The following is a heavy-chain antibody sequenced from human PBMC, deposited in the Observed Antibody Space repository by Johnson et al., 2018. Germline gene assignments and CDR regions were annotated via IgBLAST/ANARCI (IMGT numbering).Heavy chain of an antibody. CDR2: ISGSGGGT. J-gene: IGHJ4*02. CDR3: ATSDY. Sequence: VQLQESGGGLVQPGGSLRLSCAASGFTFSRYGMSWVRQAPGKGLEWVSAISGSGGGTSYADSVKGRFTISRDNSKSTLYLQMNSLRVEDTAVYYCATSDYWGQGTLVTVSS. CDR1: GFTFSRYG. V-gene: IGHV3-23*01.